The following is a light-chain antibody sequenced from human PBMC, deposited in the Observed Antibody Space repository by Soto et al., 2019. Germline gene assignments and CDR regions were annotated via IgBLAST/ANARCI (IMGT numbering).Light chain of an antibody. CDR3: QQYGSSQLT. Sequence: EIVLTQSQGTLSLSPGERATLSCRASQSVSSSYLAWYQQKPGQAPRLLIYGASSRATGIPDRFSGSGSGTDFTLTISRREPEDFAVYYCQQYGSSQLTFGPGTKVDIK. J-gene: IGKJ3*01. CDR1: QSVSSSY. CDR2: GAS. V-gene: IGKV3-20*01.